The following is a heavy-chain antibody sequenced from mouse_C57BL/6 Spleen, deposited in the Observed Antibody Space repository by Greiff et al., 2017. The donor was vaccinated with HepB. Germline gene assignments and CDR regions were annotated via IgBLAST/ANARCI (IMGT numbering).Heavy chain of an antibody. J-gene: IGHJ2*01. D-gene: IGHD2-4*01. CDR3: AADYGRFDY. CDR2: INPNNGGT. Sequence: EVQGVESGPELVKPGASVKMSCKASGYTFTDYNMHWVKQSHGKSLEWIGYINPNNGGTSYNQKFKGKATLTVNKSSSTAYMELRSLTSEDSAVYYCAADYGRFDYWGQGTTLTVSS. CDR1: GYTFTDYN. V-gene: IGHV1-22*01.